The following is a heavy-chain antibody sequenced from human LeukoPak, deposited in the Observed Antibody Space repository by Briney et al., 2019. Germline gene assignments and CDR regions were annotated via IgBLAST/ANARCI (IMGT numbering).Heavy chain of an antibody. V-gene: IGHV4-4*07. CDR1: GGSISSYY. CDR3: AREINTIFGVVMYFDY. CDR2: IYTSGST. Sequence: SETLSLTCTVSGGSISSYYWSWIRQPAGKGLEGIGRIYTSGSTNDNPSLKSRVTMSVDTSKNQFSLKLSSVTPADTAVYYCAREINTIFGVVMYFDYWGQGTLVTVSS. J-gene: IGHJ4*02. D-gene: IGHD3-3*01.